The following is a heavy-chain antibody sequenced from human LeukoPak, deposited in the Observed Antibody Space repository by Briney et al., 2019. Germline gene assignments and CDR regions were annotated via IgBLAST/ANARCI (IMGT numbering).Heavy chain of an antibody. CDR1: GGSFSGYY. Sequence: PSETLSLTCAVYGGSFSGYYWSWIRQPPGKGLEWIGEINHSGSTNYNPSLKSRVTISVDTSKNQFSLKLSSVTAADTAVYYCARADSSSWYHSPYYYYGTDVWGQGTTVIVSS. V-gene: IGHV4-34*01. CDR3: ARADSSSWYHSPYYYYGTDV. CDR2: INHSGST. J-gene: IGHJ6*02. D-gene: IGHD6-13*01.